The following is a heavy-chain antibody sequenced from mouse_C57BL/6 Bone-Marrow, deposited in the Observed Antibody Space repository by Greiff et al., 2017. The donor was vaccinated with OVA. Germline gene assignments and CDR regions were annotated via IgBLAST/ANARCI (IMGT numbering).Heavy chain of an antibody. CDR2: ISSGGDYI. CDR3: TRDLTGPSMDY. D-gene: IGHD4-1*01. V-gene: IGHV5-9-1*02. CDR1: GFTFSSYA. Sequence: DVHLVESGEGLVKPGGSLKLSCAASGFTFSSYAMSWVRQTPEKRLEWVAYISSGGDYIYYADTVKGRFTISRDNARNTLYLQMSSLKSEDTAMYYCTRDLTGPSMDYWGQGTSVTVSS. J-gene: IGHJ4*01.